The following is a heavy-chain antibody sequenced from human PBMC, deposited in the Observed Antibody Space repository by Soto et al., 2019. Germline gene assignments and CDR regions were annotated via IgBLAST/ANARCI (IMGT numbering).Heavy chain of an antibody. CDR2: ISGSGGST. J-gene: IGHJ3*01. Sequence: EVQLLESGGGLVQPGGSLRLSCAASGFTFSSYAMSWVRQAPGKGLEWVSAISGSGGSTYYADSVKGRFTISRDNSKNTRYLQMNSLRAEDTAVYYCAKDGIHCSSTSCHLRAPSRPDLWFGELFFWGQGTMVTVSS. CDR3: AKDGIHCSSTSCHLRAPSRPDLWFGELFF. CDR1: GFTFSSYA. V-gene: IGHV3-23*01. D-gene: IGHD2-2*01.